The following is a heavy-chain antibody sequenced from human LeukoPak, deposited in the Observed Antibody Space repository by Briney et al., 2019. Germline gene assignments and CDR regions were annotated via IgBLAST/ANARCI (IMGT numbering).Heavy chain of an antibody. Sequence: GGSLRLSCAASGFTFSSYAMSWVRQAPGKGLEWVSAISGSGGSTYYADSVKGRFTISRDNSKNTLYLQMNSLRAEDTAVYYCAKSNSDYRIGSVSSDYWGQGTLVAVSS. D-gene: IGHD3-16*01. V-gene: IGHV3-23*01. J-gene: IGHJ4*02. CDR1: GFTFSSYA. CDR2: ISGSGGST. CDR3: AKSNSDYRIGSVSSDY.